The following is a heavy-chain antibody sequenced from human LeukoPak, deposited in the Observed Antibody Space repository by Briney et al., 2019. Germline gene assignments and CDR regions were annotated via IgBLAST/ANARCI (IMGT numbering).Heavy chain of an antibody. J-gene: IGHJ4*02. Sequence: SETLSLTCAVSGYSISSGYYWGWIRPPPGKGLEWIGSIYHSGSTYYNPSLKSRVTISVDTSKNQFSLKLSSVTAADTAVYYCARQGIGGYYDFWSFDYWGQGTLVTVSS. CDR2: IYHSGST. CDR1: GYSISSGYY. CDR3: ARQGIGGYYDFWSFDY. V-gene: IGHV4-38-2*01. D-gene: IGHD3-3*01.